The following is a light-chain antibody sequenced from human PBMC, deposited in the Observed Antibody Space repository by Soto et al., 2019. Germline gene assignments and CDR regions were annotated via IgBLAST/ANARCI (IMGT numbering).Light chain of an antibody. CDR2: GAS. J-gene: IGKJ4*01. CDR3: QKSSSTPLT. CDR1: ETISHY. Sequence: IHMTKSPSSLSASVGARVPLTCRASETISHYLNWYQQKPGKANKLLIYGASKLQSGVPSRFSASGSGTDFTLTIASLQAEEFATYYCQKSSSTPLTVGGGTKVDIK. V-gene: IGKV1-39*01.